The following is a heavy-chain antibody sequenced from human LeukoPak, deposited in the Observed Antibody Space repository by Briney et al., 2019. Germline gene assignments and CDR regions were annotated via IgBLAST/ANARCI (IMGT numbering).Heavy chain of an antibody. Sequence: GASVKVSCKASGYTFTGYYMHWVRQAPGQGLEWMGWINPNSGGTNYAQKFQGRVTVTRDTSVSTAYMELSRLRSDDTAVYYCARDSITIFGVVTPTYWFDPWGQGTLVTVSS. CDR2: INPNSGGT. J-gene: IGHJ5*02. V-gene: IGHV1-2*02. CDR1: GYTFTGYY. D-gene: IGHD3-3*01. CDR3: ARDSITIFGVVTPTYWFDP.